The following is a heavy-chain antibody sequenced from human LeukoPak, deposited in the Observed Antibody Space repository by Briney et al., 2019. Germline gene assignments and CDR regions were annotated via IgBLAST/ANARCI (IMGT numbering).Heavy chain of an antibody. D-gene: IGHD2-2*01. Sequence: PGGSLRLSCAASGFTFSNYEMNWVRQAPGKGLEWVSYMSGSGSTIYYADSVKGRFTISRDNAKNSLYLQMNSLRVEDTAVYYCARDRGYCSSTSCYGHAFDIWGQGTMVTVSS. V-gene: IGHV3-48*03. J-gene: IGHJ3*02. CDR1: GFTFSNYE. CDR2: MSGSGSTI. CDR3: ARDRGYCSSTSCYGHAFDI.